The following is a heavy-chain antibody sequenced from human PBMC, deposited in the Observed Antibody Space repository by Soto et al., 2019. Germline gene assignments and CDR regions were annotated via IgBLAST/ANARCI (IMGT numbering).Heavy chain of an antibody. CDR2: IYYSGST. CDR3: ARGSLYMVLGVIIIPYNWFYP. D-gene: IGHD3-10*01. V-gene: IGHV4-31*03. J-gene: IGHJ5*02. CDR1: GGSISSGGYY. Sequence: LSLTCTVSGGSISSGGYYRSWIRQHPGKGLEWIGYIYYSGSTYYNPSLKSRVTISIDTSKNQFSLELSSVTAADTAVYYCARGSLYMVLGVIIIPYNWFYPCGQGTPVTVSS.